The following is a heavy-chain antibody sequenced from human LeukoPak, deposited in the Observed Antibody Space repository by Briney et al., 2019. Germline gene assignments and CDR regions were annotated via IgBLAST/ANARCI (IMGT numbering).Heavy chain of an antibody. CDR1: GFTFSSYS. CDR3: AKASGYLKPYYFDY. V-gene: IGHV3-21*04. CDR2: ISSSSSYI. J-gene: IGHJ4*02. D-gene: IGHD3-22*01. Sequence: PGGSLRLSCAASGFTFSSYSMNWVRQAPGKGLEWVSSISSSSSYIYYADSVKGRFTISRDNSKNTLYLQMNSLRAEDTAVYYCAKASGYLKPYYFDYWGQGTLVTVSS.